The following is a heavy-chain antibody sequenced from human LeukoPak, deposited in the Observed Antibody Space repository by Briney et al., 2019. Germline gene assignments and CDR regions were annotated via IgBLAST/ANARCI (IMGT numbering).Heavy chain of an antibody. J-gene: IGHJ4*02. CDR3: ARERDGIYY. CDR1: GGSISSYY. CDR2: IYYSGST. D-gene: IGHD1-26*01. Sequence: SETLSLTCTVSGGSISSYYWSWIRQPPGKGLEWIGYIYYSGSTNYNPSLMSRVTISVDTSKNQFSLKLSSVTAADTAVYYCARERDGIYYWGQGTLVTVSS. V-gene: IGHV4-59*01.